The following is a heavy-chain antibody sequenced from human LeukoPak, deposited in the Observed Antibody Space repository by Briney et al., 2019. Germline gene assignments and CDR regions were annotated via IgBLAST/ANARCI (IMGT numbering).Heavy chain of an antibody. V-gene: IGHV4-39*01. J-gene: IGHJ3*02. Sequence: SETLSLTCTVSGGSISSSSYYWGWIRQPPGKGLEWIGSIYYSGSTYYNPSLKSRVTISVDTSKNQFSLKLSSVTAADTAVYYCARYRLPYGFDIWGQGTVVTVSS. D-gene: IGHD4-11*01. CDR1: GGSISSSSYY. CDR2: IYYSGST. CDR3: ARYRLPYGFDI.